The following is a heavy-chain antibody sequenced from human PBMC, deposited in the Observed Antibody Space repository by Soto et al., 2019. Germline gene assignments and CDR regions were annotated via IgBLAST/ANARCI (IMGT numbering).Heavy chain of an antibody. CDR2: IYYSGST. CDR1: GGSISSGGYY. D-gene: IGHD6-13*01. Sequence: SETLSLTCTVSGGSISSGGYYWSWIRQHPGKGLEWIGYIYYSGSTYYNPSLKSRVTISVDTSKNQFSLKLSSVTAADTAVYYCARGSSPPHFDYWGQGTLVTVSS. J-gene: IGHJ4*02. CDR3: ARGSSPPHFDY. V-gene: IGHV4-31*03.